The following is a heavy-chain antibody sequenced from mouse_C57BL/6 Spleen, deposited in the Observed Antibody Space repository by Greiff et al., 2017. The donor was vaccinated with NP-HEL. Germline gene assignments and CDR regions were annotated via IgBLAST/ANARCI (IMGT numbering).Heavy chain of an antibody. CDR3: ARGAVKDYAMDY. CDR1: GYTFTDYN. V-gene: IGHV1-22*01. J-gene: IGHJ4*01. D-gene: IGHD1-1*01. CDR2: INPNNGGT. Sequence: EVHLVESGPELVKPGASVKMSCKASGYTFTDYNMHWVKQSHGKSLEWIGYINPNNGGTSYNQKFKGKATLTVNKSSSTAYMELRSLTSEDSAVYYCARGAVKDYAMDYWGQGTSVTVSS.